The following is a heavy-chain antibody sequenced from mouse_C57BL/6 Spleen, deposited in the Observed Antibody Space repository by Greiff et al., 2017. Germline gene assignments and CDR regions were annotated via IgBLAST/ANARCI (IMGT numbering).Heavy chain of an antibody. V-gene: IGHV1-62-2*01. CDR2: FYPGRGSL. Sequence: QVQLKQSGAELVKPGASVTLSCQASGYTFTEYTIPWVKQRSGQGLEWIGWFYPGRGSLKYNEKFQDKAPLTADKSSSTVYMGLCRLTSEDSAVYIGARNEKLSPFAYWGQGTLVTVAA. J-gene: IGHJ3*01. D-gene: IGHD1-1*02. CDR3: ARNEKLSPFAY. CDR1: GYTFTEYT.